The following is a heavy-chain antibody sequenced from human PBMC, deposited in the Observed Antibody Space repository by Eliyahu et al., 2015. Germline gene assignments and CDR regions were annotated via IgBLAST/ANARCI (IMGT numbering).Heavy chain of an antibody. CDR2: INHXGSX. D-gene: IGHD6-13*01. V-gene: IGHV4-34*01. Sequence: QVQLQQWGAGLLKPSETLSLTCAVYGGSFSGYYWSWIRQPPGKGLEWMGEINHXGSXHHTPXLKSRVTXSVXTSKNQFSXKLSSVTAADTAVYYCAREKSSYSSSWRPYPFDYWGQGTLVTVSS. CDR1: GGSFSGYY. CDR3: AREKSSYSSSWRPYPFDY. J-gene: IGHJ4*02.